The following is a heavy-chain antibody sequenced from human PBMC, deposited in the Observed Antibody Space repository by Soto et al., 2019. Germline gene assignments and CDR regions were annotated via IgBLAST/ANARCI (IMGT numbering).Heavy chain of an antibody. CDR2: INHSGST. J-gene: IGHJ3*02. CDR1: GGSFSGYY. CDR3: ARGRVIRAFDI. V-gene: IGHV4-34*01. Sequence: ASETLSLTCAVYGGSFSGYYWSWIRQPPGKGLEWIGEINHSGSTNYNPSLKSRVTISVDTSKNQFSLKLSSVTAADTAVYYCARGRVIRAFDIWGQGTMVTVSS. D-gene: IGHD3-3*02.